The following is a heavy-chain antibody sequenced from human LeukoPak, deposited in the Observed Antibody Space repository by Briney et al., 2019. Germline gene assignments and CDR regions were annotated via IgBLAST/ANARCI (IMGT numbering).Heavy chain of an antibody. CDR2: ISGSGGST. V-gene: IGHV3-23*01. Sequence: PGGSLRLSCAASGFTVSSNYMSWVRQAPGKGLEWVSAISGSGGSTYHADSVKGRFTISRDNSKNTLYLQMNSLRAEDTAIYYCAKDAITMLRGVFDYWGQGILVTVSS. CDR1: GFTVSSNY. CDR3: AKDAITMLRGVFDY. D-gene: IGHD3-10*01. J-gene: IGHJ4*02.